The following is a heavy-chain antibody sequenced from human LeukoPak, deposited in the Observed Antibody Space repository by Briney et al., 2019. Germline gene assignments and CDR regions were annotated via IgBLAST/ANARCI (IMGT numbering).Heavy chain of an antibody. CDR2: IKQDGSEK. CDR1: GFTFSSYW. J-gene: IGHJ4*02. V-gene: IGHV3-7*01. CDR3: AGNPGGGPTHGV. D-gene: IGHD1-26*01. Sequence: GGSLRLSCAASGFTFSSYWMSWVRQAPGKGLEWVANIKQDGSEKYYVDSVKGRFTISRDNAKNSLYLQMNSLIAEDTAVYYCAGNPGGGPTHGVWGQGTLVTVSS.